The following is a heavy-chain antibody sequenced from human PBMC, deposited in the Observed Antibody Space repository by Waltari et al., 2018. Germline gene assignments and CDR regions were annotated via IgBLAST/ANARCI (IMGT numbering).Heavy chain of an antibody. CDR3: ARDGMVVAGTNY. CDR2: MISSGSYI. J-gene: IGHJ4*02. V-gene: IGHV3-21*01. CDR1: GFTFSRYS. Sequence: EVQLVESGGGLVKPGGSLRLSCAASGFTFSRYSMNWVRQAPGKVVELCASMISSGSYIDAAVAVRGRFTISRDNAKNSLYLQMNSLRAEDTAVYYCARDGMVVAGTNYWGQGTLVTVSS. D-gene: IGHD6-19*01.